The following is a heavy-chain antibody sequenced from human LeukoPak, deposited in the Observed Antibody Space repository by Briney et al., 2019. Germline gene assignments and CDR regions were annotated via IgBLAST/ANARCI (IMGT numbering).Heavy chain of an antibody. D-gene: IGHD6-19*01. J-gene: IGHJ4*02. CDR3: ARGVNSGWYSFDS. Sequence: GASVKVSCKAPGGTFSSYAISWVRQAPGQGLEWMGGIIPIFGTANYAQKFQGRVTITADESTSTAYMELSSLRSEDTAVYYCARGVNSGWYSFDSWGQGTLVTVSS. V-gene: IGHV1-69*13. CDR2: IIPIFGTA. CDR1: GGTFSSYA.